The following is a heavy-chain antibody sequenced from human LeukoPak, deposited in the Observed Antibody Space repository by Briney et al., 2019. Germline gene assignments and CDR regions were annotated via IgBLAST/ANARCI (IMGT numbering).Heavy chain of an antibody. Sequence: NPSETLSLTCTVSGGSISSYYWSWIRQPPGKGLEWIGYIYYSGSTNYNPSLKSRVTISVDTSKNQFSLKLSSVTAADTAVYYRAKGHKENTLDAFDIWGQGTMVTVSS. D-gene: IGHD2/OR15-2a*01. CDR3: AKGHKENTLDAFDI. CDR2: IYYSGST. CDR1: GGSISSYY. V-gene: IGHV4-59*01. J-gene: IGHJ3*02.